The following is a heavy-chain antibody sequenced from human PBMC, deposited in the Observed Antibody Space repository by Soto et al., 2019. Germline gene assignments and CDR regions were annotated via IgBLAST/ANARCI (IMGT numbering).Heavy chain of an antibody. D-gene: IGHD3-22*01. CDR3: AKVFTSFDSRTFDY. CDR1: GFTFSSYA. V-gene: IGHV3-23*01. CDR2: ISGSGGST. J-gene: IGHJ4*02. Sequence: GVSLRLSCAASGFTFSSYAMSWVRQAPGKGLEWVSAISGSGGSTYYADSVKGRFTISRDNSKNTLYLQMNSLRAEDTAVYYCAKVFTSFDSRTFDYWGQGTLVTVSS.